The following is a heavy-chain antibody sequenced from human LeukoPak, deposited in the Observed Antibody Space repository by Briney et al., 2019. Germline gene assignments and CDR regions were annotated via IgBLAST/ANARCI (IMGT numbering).Heavy chain of an antibody. CDR2: IIPIFGTA. Sequence: GASVKVSCKASGGTFSSYAISWVRQAPGQGLEWMGRIIPIFGTANYAQKFQGRVTITTDESTSTAYMELSSLRSEDTAVYYCARGSYSYGSAFDIWGQGTMVTVSS. V-gene: IGHV1-69*05. D-gene: IGHD5-18*01. CDR1: GGTFSSYA. CDR3: ARGSYSYGSAFDI. J-gene: IGHJ3*02.